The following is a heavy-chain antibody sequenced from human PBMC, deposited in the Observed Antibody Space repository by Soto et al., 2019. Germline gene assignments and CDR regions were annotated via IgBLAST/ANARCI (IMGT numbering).Heavy chain of an antibody. D-gene: IGHD3-10*01. J-gene: IGHJ6*04. V-gene: IGHV3-23*01. Sequence: GGSLRLSCAASGFTFSSYAMSWVRQAPGKGLEWVSAISGSGGSTYYADSVKGRFTISRDNSKNTLYLQMNSLRAEDTAVYYCTVWFGELVVGGTEDVWGKGTTVTVSS. CDR1: GFTFSSYA. CDR2: ISGSGGST. CDR3: TVWFGELVVGGTEDV.